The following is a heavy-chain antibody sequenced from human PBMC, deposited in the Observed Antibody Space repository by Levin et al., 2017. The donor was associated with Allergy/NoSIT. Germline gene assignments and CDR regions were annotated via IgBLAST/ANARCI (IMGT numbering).Heavy chain of an antibody. CDR2: INWNGDSR. J-gene: IGHJ3*01. V-gene: IGHV3-20*04. CDR1: GFSFDDSA. D-gene: IGHD6-19*01. Sequence: SGGSLRLSCAASGFSFDDSAMNWVRQAPGKGLEWVSGINWNGDSRSYADSVKGRFTISRDNAKDYLYLQMNSLRAEDTAFYYCGRVSGGVHWGQGTMVTVSS. CDR3: GRVSGGVH.